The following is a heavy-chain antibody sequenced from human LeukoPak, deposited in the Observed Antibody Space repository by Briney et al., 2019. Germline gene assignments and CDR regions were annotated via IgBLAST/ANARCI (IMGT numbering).Heavy chain of an antibody. CDR3: ARDISGEPLVDGAVDY. J-gene: IGHJ4*02. Sequence: GASVKVSCKASGYTFTSYGISWVRQAPGQGLEWMGWISAYNGNTNYAQKLQGRVTMTTDTSTSTAYMELRSLRSDDTAVYYCARDISGEPLVDGAVDYWGQGTLVTVSS. D-gene: IGHD6-6*01. CDR1: GYTFTSYG. CDR2: ISAYNGNT. V-gene: IGHV1-18*01.